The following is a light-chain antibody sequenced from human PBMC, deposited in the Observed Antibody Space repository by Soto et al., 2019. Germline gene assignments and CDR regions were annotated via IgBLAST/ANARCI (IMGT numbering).Light chain of an antibody. J-gene: IGKJ4*01. CDR2: DAS. CDR3: LHYYSHPRP. Sequence: IAISLSHTSPSASVGDRVTITCRASQGIRNDLGWYQQKPGRAPKRLIYDASNLQSGVPSRFSGSDSGTEFTLTISSLQPEDFATYSCLHYYSHPRPFGGGSKVDIK. V-gene: IGKV1-17*01. CDR1: QGIRND.